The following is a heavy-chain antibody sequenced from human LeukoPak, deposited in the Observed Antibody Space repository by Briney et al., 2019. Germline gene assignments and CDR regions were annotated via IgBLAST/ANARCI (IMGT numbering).Heavy chain of an antibody. J-gene: IGHJ6*03. V-gene: IGHV3-30*02. CDR1: GFTFSSYG. D-gene: IGHD3-22*01. CDR2: IQYDGSNK. CDR3: AKDYNNYYDSSGYYSDYYYYYMDV. Sequence: GGSLRLSCAASGFTFSSYGMHWVRQAPGKGLEWVAFIQYDGSNKHYADPVKGRFDISRDNSKNTLYLQMNSLRAEDTAVYYCAKDYNNYYDSSGYYSDYYYYYMDVWGKGTTVTISS.